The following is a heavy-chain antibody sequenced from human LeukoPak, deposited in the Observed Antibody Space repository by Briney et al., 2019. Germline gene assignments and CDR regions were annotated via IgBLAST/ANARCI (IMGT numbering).Heavy chain of an antibody. V-gene: IGHV3-73*01. D-gene: IGHD1-26*01. CDR3: TRHVVGATREDY. J-gene: IGHJ4*02. Sequence: PGGSLRLSCAASGFTFSDSTMHWVRQASGKGLEWVGRIRSKANSYATTYAASVRGRFTISRNDSKNTAYLQMNSLKTEDTAVYYCTRHVVGATREDYWGQGTLVTVSS. CDR2: IRSKANSYAT. CDR1: GFTFSDST.